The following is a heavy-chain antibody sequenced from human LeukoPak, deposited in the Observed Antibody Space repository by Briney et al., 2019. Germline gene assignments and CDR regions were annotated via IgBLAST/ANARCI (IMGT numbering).Heavy chain of an antibody. Sequence: SETLSLTCTVSGGSISSSSYYWGWIRQPPGKGLEWIGSIYYSGSTYYNPSLKSRVTISVDTSKNQFSLKLSSVTAADTAVYYCARGYSGSPVGYWGQGTLVTVSS. V-gene: IGHV4-39*07. CDR2: IYYSGST. CDR3: ARGYSGSPVGY. CDR1: GGSISSSSYY. J-gene: IGHJ4*02. D-gene: IGHD1-26*01.